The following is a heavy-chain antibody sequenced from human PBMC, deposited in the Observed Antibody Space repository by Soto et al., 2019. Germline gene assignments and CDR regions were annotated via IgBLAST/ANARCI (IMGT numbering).Heavy chain of an antibody. Sequence: QVQLVESGGGVVQPGRSLRLSCAASGFTFSTYGMHWVRQAPGKGLEWVGVITYDGSNKFYADSVKGRFTISRENSKNTLYLQMNSLRVEDAAVYYRAKDWRESLPGDAFDIWGQGTMVTVSS. CDR2: ITYDGSNK. CDR1: GFTFSTYG. D-gene: IGHD3-10*01. J-gene: IGHJ3*02. CDR3: AKDWRESLPGDAFDI. V-gene: IGHV3-30*18.